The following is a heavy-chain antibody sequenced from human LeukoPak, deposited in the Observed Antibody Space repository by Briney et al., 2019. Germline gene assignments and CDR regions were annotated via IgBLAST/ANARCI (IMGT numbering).Heavy chain of an antibody. CDR1: GFTFSSYG. CDR2: IWYDGRNK. Sequence: GGSLRLSCAASGFTFSSYGMHWVRQAPGKGLEWVAVIWYDGRNKFYADSLKGRFTISRDNSKNTLYLQMNSLRAEDTAVYYCARAPNYGGKPFDYWGQGTPVTVSS. V-gene: IGHV3-33*03. J-gene: IGHJ4*02. D-gene: IGHD4-23*01. CDR3: ARAPNYGGKPFDY.